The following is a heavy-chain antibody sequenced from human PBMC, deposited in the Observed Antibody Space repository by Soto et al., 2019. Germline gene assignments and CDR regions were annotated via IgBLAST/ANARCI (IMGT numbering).Heavy chain of an antibody. CDR1: GYTFSSYA. V-gene: IGHV1-18*01. CDR2: ISAHNCKT. J-gene: IGHJ4*02. D-gene: IGHD5-18*01. Sequence: QVQLVQSGAEVKKPGASVKVSCKASGYTFSSYAISWVRQSPGQGLEGMGWISAHNCKTNYPQKLQGRVTMTTDTSTSTAYVELRSLCSDDTAVYYCARVDTAMVTASYWGQGTLVTVSS. CDR3: ARVDTAMVTASY.